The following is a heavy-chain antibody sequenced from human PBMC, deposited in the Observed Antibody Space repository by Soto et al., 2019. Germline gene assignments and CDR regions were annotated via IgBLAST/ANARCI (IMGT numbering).Heavy chain of an antibody. CDR3: ASRDPLYGDPY. J-gene: IGHJ4*02. Sequence: QVQLQESGPGLVKPSGTLSLTCAVSGGSISSSWWTWVRQPPGKGLEWIGEISHSGSTNSNPSLKSRLSISVDKSKTQFYLNMRSVTAADTAMYYCASRDPLYGDPYWGQGTLVTVSS. CDR2: ISHSGST. V-gene: IGHV4-4*02. CDR1: GGSISSSW. D-gene: IGHD4-17*01.